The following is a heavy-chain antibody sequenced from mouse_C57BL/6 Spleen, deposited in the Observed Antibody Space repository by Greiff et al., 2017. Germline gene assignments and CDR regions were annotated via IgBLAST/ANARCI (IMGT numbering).Heavy chain of an antibody. CDR3: ARKYYYGSSDEEGFDY. D-gene: IGHD1-1*01. Sequence: QVQLQQSGPELVTPGASVKISCKASGYAFSRPWMHWVKQRPGRGLEGIGRLSPGDGASIYNGKFKGKATLTADKSSSTAYMQRSSRTAEDAAVDCCARKYYYGSSDEEGFDYWGQGTTLTVSS. CDR1: GYAFSRPW. V-gene: IGHV1-82*01. J-gene: IGHJ2*01. CDR2: LSPGDGAS.